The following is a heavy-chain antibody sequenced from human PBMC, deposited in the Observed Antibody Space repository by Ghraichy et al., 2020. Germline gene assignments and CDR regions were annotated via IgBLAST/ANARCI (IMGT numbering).Heavy chain of an antibody. CDR1: GGSISSGGYS. CDR3: ARERSDYDILTGVIDY. Sequence: SLNISCAVSGGSISSGGYSWSWIRQPPGKGLEWIGYIYHSGSTYYNPSLKSRVTISVDRSKNQFSLKLSSVTAADTAVYYCARERSDYDILTGVIDYWGQGTLVTVSS. J-gene: IGHJ4*02. D-gene: IGHD3-9*01. V-gene: IGHV4-30-2*01. CDR2: IYHSGST.